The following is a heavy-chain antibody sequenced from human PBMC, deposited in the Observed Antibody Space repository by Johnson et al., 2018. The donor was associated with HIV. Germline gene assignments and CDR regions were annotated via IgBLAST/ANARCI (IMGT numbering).Heavy chain of an antibody. CDR1: GFTFSNYA. CDR3: ANPEYNSTDAFDI. Sequence: QVLLVESGGGVVQPGRSLRLSCAASGFTFSNYAMHWVRQAPGRGLEWVAVISYDGSNKYYADSVKGRFTISRDNSKNTLYLQMNSLRAEDTAVYYCANPEYNSTDAFDIWGQGTLVTVSS. D-gene: IGHD6-6*01. J-gene: IGHJ3*02. CDR2: ISYDGSNK. V-gene: IGHV3-30-3*01.